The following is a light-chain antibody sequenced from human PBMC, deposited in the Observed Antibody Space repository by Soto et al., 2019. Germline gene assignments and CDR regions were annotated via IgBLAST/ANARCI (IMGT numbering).Light chain of an antibody. J-gene: IGKJ1*01. CDR3: QQYNSYPWT. Sequence: PMPKSPSTLCASVGDRGTRTCRASQGIGNDLGWYQQKPGKAPKLLIYDASSLESGVPSRFSGSGSGTEFTLTITSLQPDDFATYYCQQYNSYPWTFGQGTKVDI. CDR1: QGIGND. V-gene: IGKV1-5*01. CDR2: DAS.